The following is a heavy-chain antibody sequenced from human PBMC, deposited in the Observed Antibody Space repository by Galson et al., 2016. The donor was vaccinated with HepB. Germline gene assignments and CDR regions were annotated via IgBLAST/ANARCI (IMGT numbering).Heavy chain of an antibody. J-gene: IGHJ4*02. D-gene: IGHD3-9*01. CDR1: GFTFTSYS. Sequence: PRLSCAASGFTFTSYSMSWVRQAPGKGLEWVSFIGGFSSPVYYADSVKGRFTISRDNDRTSLYLQMSSLRDEDTAVYYCARGYYDNSFDYLGQGALVTVSS. CDR2: IGGFSSPV. CDR3: ARGYYDNSFDY. V-gene: IGHV3-48*02.